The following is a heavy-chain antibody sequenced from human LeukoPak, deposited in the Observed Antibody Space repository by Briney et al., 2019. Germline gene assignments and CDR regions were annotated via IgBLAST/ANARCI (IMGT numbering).Heavy chain of an antibody. CDR2: LKPKADGGTT. V-gene: IGHV3-15*01. CDR3: TQLSRGY. J-gene: IGHJ4*02. Sequence: PGGSLRLSCAASGFSLSDAWMSWVRQAPGKGLECVGRLKPKADGGTTDYAESVNGRFTVSRDDSKNTMYLQMNSLKDEDTGLYYCTQLSRGYWGQGTQVTVSS. D-gene: IGHD2-15*01. CDR1: GFSLSDAW.